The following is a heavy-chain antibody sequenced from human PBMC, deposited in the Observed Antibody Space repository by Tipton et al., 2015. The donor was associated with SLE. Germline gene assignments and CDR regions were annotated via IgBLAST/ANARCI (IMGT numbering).Heavy chain of an antibody. CDR2: ISFDGSNQ. J-gene: IGHJ4*02. Sequence: SLRLSCAASGFTFSSHAIHWVRQAPGKGLEWVAVISFDGSNQYYADSVEGRFTISRDTSKNTVYLQMSSLRTGDTAMYFCARAYTSMVNGHFDFWGQGTLVTVSS. CDR1: GFTFSSHA. D-gene: IGHD5-18*01. CDR3: ARAYTSMVNGHFDF. V-gene: IGHV3-30*04.